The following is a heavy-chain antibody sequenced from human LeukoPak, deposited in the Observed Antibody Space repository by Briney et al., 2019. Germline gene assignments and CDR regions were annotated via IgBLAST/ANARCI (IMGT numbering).Heavy chain of an antibody. CDR1: GYTFTGYW. J-gene: IGHJ4*02. D-gene: IGHD1-1*01. V-gene: IGHV5-51*01. CDR2: VYPGDSDT. Sequence: GESLKISCEGSGYTFTGYWIAWVRQMPGKGLECMGVVYPGDSDTRYSPSFQGQATISADKSISTAYLQWSSLKASDTAIYYCARFGQHFDYWGQGTLVTVSS. CDR3: ARFGQHFDY.